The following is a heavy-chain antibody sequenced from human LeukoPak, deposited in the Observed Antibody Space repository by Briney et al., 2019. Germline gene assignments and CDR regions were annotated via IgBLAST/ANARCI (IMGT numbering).Heavy chain of an antibody. CDR1: RLTVSSNY. Sequence: GGSLRLSCAASRLTVSSNYMSWVRQAPGKGLEWGSVLYSGGDTYYADSVKGRFTISRDNSKNSLYLQMNSLRAEDTAVYYCARGATVAGDFDYWGQGTLVTVSS. CDR3: ARGATVAGDFDY. D-gene: IGHD6-19*01. CDR2: LYSGGDT. V-gene: IGHV3-66*01. J-gene: IGHJ4*02.